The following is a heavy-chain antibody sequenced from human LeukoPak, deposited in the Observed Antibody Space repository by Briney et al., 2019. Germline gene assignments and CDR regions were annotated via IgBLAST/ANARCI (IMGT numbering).Heavy chain of an antibody. V-gene: IGHV4-4*07. CDR2: IYTSGST. Sequence: SEALSLTCTVSGGYISSYYWSWIRQPAGKGLEWIGRIYTSGSTNYNPSLKSRVTMSVDTSKNQFSLKLSSVTAADTAVYYCAREDITGTGERAFDIWGQGTMVTVSS. D-gene: IGHD1-7*01. J-gene: IGHJ3*02. CDR1: GGYISSYY. CDR3: AREDITGTGERAFDI.